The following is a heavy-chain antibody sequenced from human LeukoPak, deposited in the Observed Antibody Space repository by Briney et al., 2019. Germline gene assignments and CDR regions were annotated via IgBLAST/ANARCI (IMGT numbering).Heavy chain of an antibody. V-gene: IGHV3-7*01. CDR2: IKQDGSKK. D-gene: IGHD5-18*01. Sequence: GGSLRLSCVASGFPFSSYWMTWVRQAPGKGLEWVANIKQDGSKKSYVDSVKGRFTISRDNAKNSLYLQMNSLRAEDTAVYYCARSKREFLDTAMDYWGQGTLVTVSS. CDR1: GFPFSSYW. CDR3: ARSKREFLDTAMDY. J-gene: IGHJ4*02.